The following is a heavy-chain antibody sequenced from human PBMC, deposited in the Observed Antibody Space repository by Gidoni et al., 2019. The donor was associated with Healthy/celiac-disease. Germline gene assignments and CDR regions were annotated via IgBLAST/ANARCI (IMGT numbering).Heavy chain of an antibody. CDR3: AHSKGSSWYRFAVFFGY. CDR2: IYWNDDK. J-gene: IGHJ4*02. CDR1: GFSPSTSVVG. Sequence: QITLKESGPTLVKPTQTLTLTCTFSGFSPSTSVVGVGWIRQPPGKALEWLALIYWNDDKRYRPSLKSRLTITKDTFKNQVVLTMTNMDPVDTATYYCAHSKGSSWYRFAVFFGYWGQGTLVTVSS. V-gene: IGHV2-5*01. D-gene: IGHD6-13*01.